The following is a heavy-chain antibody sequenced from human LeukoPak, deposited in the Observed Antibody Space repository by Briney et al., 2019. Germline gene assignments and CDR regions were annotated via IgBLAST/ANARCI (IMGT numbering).Heavy chain of an antibody. V-gene: IGHV3-15*07. Sequence: GGSLRLSCAASGFTFSNAWMNWVRQAPGKGLEWVGRIKSKTDGGTTDYAAPVKGRFTISRDDSKNTLYLQMNSLKTEDTAVYYCTTETTNCSGGSCYSGPFDYWGQGTLVTVSS. CDR1: GFTFSNAW. CDR3: TTETTNCSGGSCYSGPFDY. CDR2: IKSKTDGGTT. D-gene: IGHD2-15*01. J-gene: IGHJ4*02.